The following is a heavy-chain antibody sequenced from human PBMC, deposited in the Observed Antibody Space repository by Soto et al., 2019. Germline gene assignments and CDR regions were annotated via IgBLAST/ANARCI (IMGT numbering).Heavy chain of an antibody. J-gene: IGHJ4*02. CDR1: GFTFTSYG. Sequence: QAHLVESGGGVVQPGRSLRLSCAASGFTFTSYGIHWVLQAPGTRLEWVAVISYDGGLQHYADSVKGRFSISRDNSKNMVLLQMNSLRAEDTAVYYCVSDRGYGHASVPYSWGQGTLVSVSS. V-gene: IGHV3-30*03. CDR3: VSDRGYGHASVPYS. D-gene: IGHD5-18*01. CDR2: ISYDGGLQ.